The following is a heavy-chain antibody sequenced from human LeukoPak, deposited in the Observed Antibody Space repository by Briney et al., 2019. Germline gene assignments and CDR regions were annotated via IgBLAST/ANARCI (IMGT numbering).Heavy chain of an antibody. D-gene: IGHD3-10*01. CDR3: SKFGASNDY. V-gene: IGHV3-23*01. CDR1: GFIFSSYA. CDR2: VSISGGST. J-gene: IGHJ4*02. Sequence: PGGSLRLSCAAPGFIFSSYAMSWVRQAPGKGLEWVPTVSISGGSTYYADSVKGRFTISRDNSKNTLYLQMNSLRAEDTAVYYCSKFGASNDYWGQGTLVTVSS.